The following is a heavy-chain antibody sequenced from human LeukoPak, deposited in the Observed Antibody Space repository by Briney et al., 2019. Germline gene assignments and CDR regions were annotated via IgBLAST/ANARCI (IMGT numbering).Heavy chain of an antibody. Sequence: GGSLRLSCAASGFTFSSYGMHWVRQAPGKGLEWVAFIRYDGSNKYYADSVKGRFTISRDNSKNTLYLQMNSLRAEDTAVYYCAKNLRYDFWSYYMDVWGKGTTVTVSS. J-gene: IGHJ6*03. CDR3: AKNLRYDFWSYYMDV. V-gene: IGHV3-30*02. D-gene: IGHD3-3*01. CDR2: IRYDGSNK. CDR1: GFTFSSYG.